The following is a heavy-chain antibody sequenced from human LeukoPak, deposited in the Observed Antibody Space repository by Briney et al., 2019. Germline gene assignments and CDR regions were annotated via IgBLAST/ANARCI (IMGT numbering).Heavy chain of an antibody. CDR2: TYYRSKWYN. Sequence: SQTLSLTCVISGDSVSNNSAAWNWIRQSPSRGLEWLGRTYYRSKWYNDYAVSVKGRIIINPDTSKNQFSLQLNSMTPEDTAVYYCTRVVGGRGSFDYWGQGTLVTVSS. CDR3: TRVVGGRGSFDY. J-gene: IGHJ4*02. V-gene: IGHV6-1*01. CDR1: GDSVSNNSAA. D-gene: IGHD1-26*01.